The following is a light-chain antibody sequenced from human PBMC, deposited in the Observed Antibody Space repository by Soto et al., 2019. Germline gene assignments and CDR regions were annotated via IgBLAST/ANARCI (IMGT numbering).Light chain of an antibody. J-gene: IGLJ2*01. CDR2: EVS. V-gene: IGLV2-8*01. CDR1: SSDVGGYNY. CDR3: SSYAGSNNVV. Sequence: QSALTQPPSASGSPGRSVTISCTGTSSDVGGYNYVSWYQQYPGKAPKVMIYEVSKRPSGVPDRFSGSKSGNTASLTVSGLQAEDEADYYCSSYAGSNNVVFGGGTKLTVL.